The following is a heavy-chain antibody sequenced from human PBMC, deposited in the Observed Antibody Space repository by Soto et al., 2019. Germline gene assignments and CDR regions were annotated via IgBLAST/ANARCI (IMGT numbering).Heavy chain of an antibody. D-gene: IGHD3-10*01. Sequence: SETLSLTCAVSGVSISSGNWWTWVRQTPQRGLEYSGEIFHDGTANYYPSFERRVAISVDTSKNQFSLKLTSVTAADTAIYFCARLVYDTRLNYMYFDFWGQGALVTVSS. J-gene: IGHJ4*02. V-gene: IGHV4-4*02. CDR1: GVSISSGNW. CDR2: IFHDGTA. CDR3: ARLVYDTRLNYMYFDF.